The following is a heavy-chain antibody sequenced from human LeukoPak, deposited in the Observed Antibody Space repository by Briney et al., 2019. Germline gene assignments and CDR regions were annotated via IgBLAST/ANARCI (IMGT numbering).Heavy chain of an antibody. Sequence: GGSLRLSCAASGFTFSSYEMNWIRQAPGKGLEWVSYISSSGSTIYYADSVKGRFTISRDNAKNSLYLQMNNLRVEDTAVYYCARAPTKFRRDWFDPWGQGTLVTVSS. CDR3: ARAPTKFRRDWFDP. D-gene: IGHD3-9*01. J-gene: IGHJ5*02. V-gene: IGHV3-48*03. CDR1: GFTFSSYE. CDR2: ISSSGSTI.